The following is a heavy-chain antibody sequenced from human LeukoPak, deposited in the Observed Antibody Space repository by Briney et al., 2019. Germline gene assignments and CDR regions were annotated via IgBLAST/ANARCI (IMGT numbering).Heavy chain of an antibody. CDR3: ARDSGPYNWFDP. D-gene: IGHD3-10*01. V-gene: IGHV3-21*01. J-gene: IGHJ5*02. CDR1: GFTFSSYS. Sequence: GGSLRLSCAASGFTFSSYSMNWVRQAPGKGLEWVSSISSSSSYIYYADSVKGRFTISRDNAKNSLYLQMNSLRAEDTAVYYCARDSGPYNWFDPWGQGTLVTVSP. CDR2: ISSSSSYI.